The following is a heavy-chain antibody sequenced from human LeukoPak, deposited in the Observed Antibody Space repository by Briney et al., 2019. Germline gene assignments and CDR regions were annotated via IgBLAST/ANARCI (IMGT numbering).Heavy chain of an antibody. CDR1: GYSISSGYY. V-gene: IGHV4-38-2*01. CDR2: IYHSGST. D-gene: IGHD3-9*01. Sequence: PSETLSLTCAVSGYSISSGYYWGWIQQPPGKGLEWIGSIYHSGSTYYNPSLKSRVTISVDTSKNQFSLKLSSVTAADTAVYYCASAYYDILTGYLDYWGQGTLVTVSS. J-gene: IGHJ4*02. CDR3: ASAYYDILTGYLDY.